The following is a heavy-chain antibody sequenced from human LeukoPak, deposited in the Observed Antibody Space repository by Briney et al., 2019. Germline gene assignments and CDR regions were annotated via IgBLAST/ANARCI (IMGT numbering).Heavy chain of an antibody. V-gene: IGHV1-69*05. CDR1: GGTFSSYA. CDR2: IIPIFGTA. D-gene: IGHD3-3*01. Sequence: SVKVSCKASGGTFSSYAISWVRQAPGQGLEWMGRIIPIFGTANYAQKFQGRVTITTDESTSIAYMELSSLRSEDTAVYYCARGRFLEWLSLPMDVWGKGTTVTVSS. J-gene: IGHJ6*03. CDR3: ARGRFLEWLSLPMDV.